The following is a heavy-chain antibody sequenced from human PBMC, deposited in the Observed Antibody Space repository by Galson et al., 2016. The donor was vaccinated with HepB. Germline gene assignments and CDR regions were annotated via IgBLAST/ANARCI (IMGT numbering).Heavy chain of an antibody. Sequence: SLRLSCAASGFRFTSHVMSWVRQPPGKGLEWLSSIRGRGFGTFEADSVKGRFTISRDNSRNTVYLHLNRVTAEDAGLYFCAKYPEGDYRHFEDWGQGTLVTVSS. J-gene: IGHJ4*02. V-gene: IGHV3-23*01. CDR1: GFRFTSHV. CDR3: AKYPEGDYRHFED. D-gene: IGHD3-16*01. CDR2: IRGRGFGT.